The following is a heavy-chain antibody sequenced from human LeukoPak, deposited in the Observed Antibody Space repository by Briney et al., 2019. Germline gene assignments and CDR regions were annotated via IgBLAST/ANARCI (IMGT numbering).Heavy chain of an antibody. D-gene: IGHD6-13*01. CDR3: ARRGSSSWYEWFDP. J-gene: IGHJ5*02. CDR1: GFTFSSYW. CDR2: IKQDGSEK. V-gene: IGHV3-7*01. Sequence: GGSLRLSYAASGFTFSSYWMSWVRQAPGKGLEWVANIKQDGSEKYYVDSVKGRFTISRDNAKNSLYLQMNSLRAEDTAVYYCARRGSSSWYEWFDPWGQGTLVTVSS.